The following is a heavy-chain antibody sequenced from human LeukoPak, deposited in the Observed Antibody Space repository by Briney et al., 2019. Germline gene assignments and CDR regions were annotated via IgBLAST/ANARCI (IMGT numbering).Heavy chain of an antibody. J-gene: IGHJ3*02. CDR1: GFTFDAYA. Sequence: PGGSLRLSCAASGFTFDAYAMHWVRQAPGKGLEWVSVIRGGGAVAFYADSVKGRFTISRDNSRNTLYLHMNSLTADDTAVYYCGKSSSSYGNDALDIWGQGTMATVSS. V-gene: IGHV3-23*01. CDR2: IRGGGAVA. CDR3: GKSSSSYGNDALDI. D-gene: IGHD5-18*01.